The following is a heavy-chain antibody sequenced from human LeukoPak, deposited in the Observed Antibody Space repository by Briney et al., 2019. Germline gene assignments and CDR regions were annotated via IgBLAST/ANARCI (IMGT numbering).Heavy chain of an antibody. Sequence: SVKVSCKAPGGTFRKYAISWVRQAPGQGLEWLGGIIPNFGTVNDAQKFQGRVTISTDESTNTAYMEPSSLRSEDTAVYYCASRAISGPRTHPSYYYSYMDIWGKGTTVTVSS. CDR3: ASRAISGPRTHPSYYYSYMDI. V-gene: IGHV1-69*05. D-gene: IGHD1-1*01. CDR1: GGTFRKYA. J-gene: IGHJ6*03. CDR2: IIPNFGTV.